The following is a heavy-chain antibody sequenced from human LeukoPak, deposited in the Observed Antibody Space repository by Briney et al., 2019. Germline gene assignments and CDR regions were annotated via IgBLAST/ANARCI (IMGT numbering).Heavy chain of an antibody. CDR1: GGSISSGDYY. V-gene: IGHV4-30-4*02. Sequence: SETLSLTCTVSGGSISSGDYYWSWIRQPPGKGLEWIGYIYYSGSTYYNPSLKSRVTISVDTSKNQFSLKLSSVTAADTAVYYCARGYPVDTLGYYYGMDVWGQGTTVTVSS. D-gene: IGHD5-18*01. CDR3: ARGYPVDTLGYYYGMDV. J-gene: IGHJ6*02. CDR2: IYYSGST.